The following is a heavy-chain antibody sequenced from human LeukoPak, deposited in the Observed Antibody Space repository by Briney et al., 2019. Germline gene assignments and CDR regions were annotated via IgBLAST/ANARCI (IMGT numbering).Heavy chain of an antibody. V-gene: IGHV4-59*08. CDR3: ARQLDRSGGSCYYYFDY. CDR1: GGSISSYH. Sequence: SETLSLTCTVSGGSISSYHWSWIRQPPGEGLEWIGHIYYTGSTNYNPSLKGRVTISVDTSKNQFSLKLSSVTAADTAVYYCARQLDRSGGSCYYYFDYWSQGTLVTVSS. J-gene: IGHJ4*02. CDR2: IYYTGST. D-gene: IGHD2-15*01.